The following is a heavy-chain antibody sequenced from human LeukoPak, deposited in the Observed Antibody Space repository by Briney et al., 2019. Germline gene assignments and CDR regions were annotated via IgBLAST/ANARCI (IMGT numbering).Heavy chain of an antibody. D-gene: IGHD1-14*01. CDR1: GCTFTSYY. J-gene: IGHJ3*02. CDR3: ARVSTGIQGGDAFDI. CDR2: INPSGGST. Sequence: ASVKVSCKESGCTFTSYYMHWVRQAPGQGLEWMAIINPSGGSTSYAQKFQGRVTMTRDTSTSTVYMELSSLRSEDTAVYYCARVSTGIQGGDAFDIWGQGTMVTVSS. V-gene: IGHV1-46*01.